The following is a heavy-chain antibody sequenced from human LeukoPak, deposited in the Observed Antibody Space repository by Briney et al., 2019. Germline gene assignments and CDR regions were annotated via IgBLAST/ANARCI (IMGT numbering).Heavy chain of an antibody. CDR1: GYTFTAYY. Sequence: ASVKVSCKASGYTFTAYYMHWVRQAPGQGLEWMGWVNPNSGGTNYAQNFQGRVTMTRDTSISTAYMELSTLRADDTAVYYCARANDGWMRYFDHWGQGTPVTVSS. CDR3: ARANDGWMRYFDH. V-gene: IGHV1-2*02. CDR2: VNPNSGGT. D-gene: IGHD1-1*01. J-gene: IGHJ4*02.